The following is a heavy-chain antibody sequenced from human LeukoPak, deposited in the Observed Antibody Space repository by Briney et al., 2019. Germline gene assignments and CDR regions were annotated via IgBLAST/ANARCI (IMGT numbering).Heavy chain of an antibody. CDR1: GFTFSSYA. Sequence: GGSLRLSCAASGFTFSSYAMHWVRQAPGKGLEWVAVISYDGSNKYYADSVKGRFTISRDNSKNTLYLQVNSLRAEDTAVYYCATPVTKGYWGQGTLVTVSS. D-gene: IGHD4-17*01. J-gene: IGHJ4*02. CDR2: ISYDGSNK. V-gene: IGHV3-30-3*01. CDR3: ATPVTKGY.